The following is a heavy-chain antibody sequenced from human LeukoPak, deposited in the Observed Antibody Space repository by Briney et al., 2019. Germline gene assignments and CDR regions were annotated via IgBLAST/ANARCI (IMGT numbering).Heavy chain of an antibody. V-gene: IGHV4-61*01. J-gene: IGHJ4*02. D-gene: IGHD5-12*01. CDR3: ASYSGYGLYFDY. CDR2: IYYSGST. Sequence: SETLSLTCAVSGYSISSGYYWGWIRQPPGKGLEWIGYIYYSGSTNYNPSLKSRVTISVDTSKNQFSLKLSSVTAADTAVYYCASYSGYGLYFDYWGQRTLVTVSS. CDR1: GYSISSGYY.